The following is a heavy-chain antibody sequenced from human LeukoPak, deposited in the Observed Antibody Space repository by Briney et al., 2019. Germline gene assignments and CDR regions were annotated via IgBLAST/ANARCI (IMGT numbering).Heavy chain of an antibody. CDR2: ISSTSSYI. Sequence: PGGSLRLSCAASGFTFSSYTIHWVRQAPGKGLEWVSSISSTSSYIYYADSVKGRFTISRDNTKNSLYLQMNSLRAEDTAVYYCARGLYNYGSNWFDPWGQGTLVTVSS. D-gene: IGHD5-18*01. CDR1: GFTFSSYT. J-gene: IGHJ5*02. V-gene: IGHV3-21*01. CDR3: ARGLYNYGSNWFDP.